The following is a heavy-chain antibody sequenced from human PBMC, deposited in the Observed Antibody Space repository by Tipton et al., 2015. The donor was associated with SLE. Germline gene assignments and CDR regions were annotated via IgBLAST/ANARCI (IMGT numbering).Heavy chain of an antibody. CDR2: INHGGST. D-gene: IGHD6-13*01. V-gene: IGHV4-34*01. CDR3: ARGGGQQGRAFDI. J-gene: IGHJ3*02. CDR1: GGSFSGYY. Sequence: LRLSCAVYGGSFSGYYWSWIRQPPGKGLEWIGEINHGGSTNYNPSLKSRITISVDTSKNQFSLKLSSVTAADTAVYYCARGGGQQGRAFDIWGQGTMVTVSS.